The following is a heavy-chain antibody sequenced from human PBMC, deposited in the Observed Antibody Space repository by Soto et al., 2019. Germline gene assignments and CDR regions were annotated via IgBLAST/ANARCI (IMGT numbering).Heavy chain of an antibody. J-gene: IGHJ4*02. D-gene: IGHD4-4*01. CDR3: ARRVDFGNDGGLLD. Sequence: QVQLQESAPGLVKPSQTMSLTCTVSGVSLSSGGYYWSWLRQHPGKGLGGIGYIYYSGSNYYNPSLKSRVTISVDTSNNYFSLKVSSVTAADTAVYYCARRVDFGNDGGLLDWGQGTLVTVSS. CDR2: IYYSGSN. V-gene: IGHV4-31*03. CDR1: GVSLSSGGYY.